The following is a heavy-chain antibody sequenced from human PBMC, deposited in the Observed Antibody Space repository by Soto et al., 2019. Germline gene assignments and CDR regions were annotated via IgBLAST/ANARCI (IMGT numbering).Heavy chain of an antibody. CDR2: ITTAGDT. Sequence: EVQLVESGGGLVQPGGSLRLSCAASGFTFSNYDMHWVRQVTGKGLEGVSGITTAGDTYYPGSVKGRFTISREKAKNSLYLQMNSLSAGDTAVYYCARELHGGSYGMDVWGQGTTVTVSS. CDR3: ARELHGGSYGMDV. V-gene: IGHV3-13*01. CDR1: GFTFSNYD. J-gene: IGHJ6*02.